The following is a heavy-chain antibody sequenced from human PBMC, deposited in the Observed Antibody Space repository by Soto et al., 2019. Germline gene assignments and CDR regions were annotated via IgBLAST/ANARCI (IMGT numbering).Heavy chain of an antibody. CDR2: IYHSGNT. CDR1: GGSITTGGSY. V-gene: IGHV4-31*03. D-gene: IGHD2-2*02. Sequence: SETLSLTCTVSGGSITTGGSYWRWIRQHPGKGLEWIGNIYHSGNTYYNPSLKSRLTISVDTSKNHFSLMVDSVTAADTAVYYCARARFQVLYGKPYFDSWGQGTLVTVSS. J-gene: IGHJ4*02. CDR3: ARARFQVLYGKPYFDS.